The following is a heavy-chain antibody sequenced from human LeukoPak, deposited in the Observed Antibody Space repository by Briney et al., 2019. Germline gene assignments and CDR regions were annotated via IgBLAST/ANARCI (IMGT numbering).Heavy chain of an antibody. Sequence: GGSLRLSCAASGFTFSSYAMSWVRQAPGKGLEWVSAISGSGGSTYYADSVKGRFTISRDNSKNTLYLQMNSLRAEDTAVYYCANWDADYYYGSGTFDYWGQGTLVTVSS. CDR2: ISGSGGST. CDR3: ANWDADYYYGSGTFDY. D-gene: IGHD3-10*01. V-gene: IGHV3-23*01. CDR1: GFTFSSYA. J-gene: IGHJ4*02.